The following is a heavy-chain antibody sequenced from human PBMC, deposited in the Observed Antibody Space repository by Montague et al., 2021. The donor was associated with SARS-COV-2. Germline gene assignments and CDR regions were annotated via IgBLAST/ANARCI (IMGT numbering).Heavy chain of an antibody. CDR2: INHSGST. Sequence: SETLSLTCAVYGGFFSGYYWSWIRQPPGKGLEWIGEINHSGSTNYNPSLKSRVTISVDTSKNQFSLKLSSVTAADTAVYYCARGSGGYYYYYGMDVWGQGTTVTVSS. CDR3: ARGSGGYYYYYGMDV. D-gene: IGHD3-10*01. V-gene: IGHV4-34*01. CDR1: GGFFSGYY. J-gene: IGHJ6*02.